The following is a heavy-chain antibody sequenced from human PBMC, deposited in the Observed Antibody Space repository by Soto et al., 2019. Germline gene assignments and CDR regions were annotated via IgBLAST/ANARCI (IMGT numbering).Heavy chain of an antibody. CDR1: GFTFSSYG. J-gene: IGHJ6*02. CDR3: ATLPITIFGVVIIGGYYYGMDV. CDR2: ISYDGSNK. D-gene: IGHD3-3*01. Sequence: GGSLRLSCAASGFTFSSYGMHWVRQAPGKGLEWVAVISYDGSNKYYADSVKGRFTISRDNSKNTLYLQMNSLRAEDTAVYYCATLPITIFGVVIIGGYYYGMDVWGQGTTVTVSS. V-gene: IGHV3-30*03.